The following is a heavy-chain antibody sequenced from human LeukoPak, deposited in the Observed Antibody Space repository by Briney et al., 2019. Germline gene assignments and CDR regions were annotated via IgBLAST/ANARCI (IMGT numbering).Heavy chain of an antibody. CDR2: IIPILGIA. V-gene: IGHV1-69*04. Sequence: ASVKVSCKASGGTFSSYAISWVRQAPGQGLEWMGRIIPILGIANYAQKLQGRVTITADKSTSTAYMELSSLRSEDTAVYYCARVGPGTTVVTYYFDYWGQGTLVTVSS. CDR3: ARVGPGTTVVTYYFDY. D-gene: IGHD4-23*01. CDR1: GGTFSSYA. J-gene: IGHJ4*02.